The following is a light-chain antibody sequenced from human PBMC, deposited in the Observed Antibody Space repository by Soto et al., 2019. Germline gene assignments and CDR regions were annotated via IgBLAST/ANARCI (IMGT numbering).Light chain of an antibody. CDR1: QSIRIY. V-gene: IGKV1-39*01. CDR2: AAS. CDR3: QQSGDTPPWT. J-gene: IGKJ1*01. Sequence: DIQMTQSPSSLYASVGDRVTITCRARQSIRIYLNWSQQKPGKAPELLICAASSLQSGVPSRFSGSGSGTDFTLTISSLQPEDFATYYCQQSGDTPPWTFGQGTKVEIK.